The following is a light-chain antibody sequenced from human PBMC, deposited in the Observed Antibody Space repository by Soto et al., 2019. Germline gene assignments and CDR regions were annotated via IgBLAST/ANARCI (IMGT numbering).Light chain of an antibody. CDR2: KAS. Sequence: DIHITQSPSTLSASVGDRVTITCRASQSISSWLAWYQQKPGKAPKLLIYKASSLESGVPSRFSGSGSGTEFTLTISSLQPDDFATYYCQQYNSYSRTFG. CDR3: QQYNSYSRT. CDR1: QSISSW. J-gene: IGKJ1*01. V-gene: IGKV1-5*03.